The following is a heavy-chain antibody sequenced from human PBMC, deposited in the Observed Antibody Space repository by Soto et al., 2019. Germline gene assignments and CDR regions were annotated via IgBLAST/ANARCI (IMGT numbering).Heavy chain of an antibody. CDR2: TTISGDYT. Sequence: PGGSLRLSCAASEFTFSSYTMSWVRQPPEQGLEWISATTISGDYTYYADSVKGRFTVSRDNSKNTLSLQMSALRPDDTAVYFCAKGSGASRPYYFDYWGQG. CDR3: AKGSGASRPYYFDY. J-gene: IGHJ4*02. V-gene: IGHV3-23*01. D-gene: IGHD3-3*01. CDR1: EFTFSSYT.